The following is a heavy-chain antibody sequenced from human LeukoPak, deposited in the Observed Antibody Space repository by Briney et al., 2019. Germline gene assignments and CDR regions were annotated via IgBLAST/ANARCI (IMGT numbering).Heavy chain of an antibody. Sequence: SETLSLTCTVSSGSISSYYWSWIRQPPGKGLEWIGYIYYSGSTNYNPSLKGRVTISVDTSKNQFSLKLSSVTAADTAVYYCARRVAAHFDYWGQGTLVTVSS. CDR1: SGSISSYY. CDR2: IYYSGST. D-gene: IGHD2-15*01. CDR3: ARRVAAHFDY. V-gene: IGHV4-59*08. J-gene: IGHJ4*02.